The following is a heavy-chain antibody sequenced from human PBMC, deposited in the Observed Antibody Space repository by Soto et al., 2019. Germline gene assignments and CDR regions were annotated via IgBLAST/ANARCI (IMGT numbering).Heavy chain of an antibody. V-gene: IGHV3-23*01. CDR3: SKERGIAALEY. CDR1: GFTFSSYA. J-gene: IGHJ4*02. D-gene: IGHD6-25*01. Sequence: EVQLLESGGGLVQPGGSLRLSCAASGFTFSSYAMSWVRQAPGKGLEWVSAISGSGGSTYYADSVKGRFTITRDNFKSTLYLQMNSLRAEDTAVYYCSKERGIAALEYWGQGTLVTVSS. CDR2: ISGSGGST.